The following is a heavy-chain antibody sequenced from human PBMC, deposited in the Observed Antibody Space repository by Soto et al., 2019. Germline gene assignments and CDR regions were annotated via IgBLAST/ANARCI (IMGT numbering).Heavy chain of an antibody. CDR3: ARVSSSWLFDAFDI. D-gene: IGHD6-13*01. CDR2: ISYDGSNK. J-gene: IGHJ3*02. V-gene: IGHV3-30*03. Sequence: VQLVESGGGVVQPGRSLRLSCAASGFTFSSYGMHWVRQAPGKGLEWVAVISYDGSNKYYADSVKGRFTISRDNSKNTLYLQMNSLRAEDTAVYYCARVSSSWLFDAFDIWGQGTMVTVSS. CDR1: GFTFSSYG.